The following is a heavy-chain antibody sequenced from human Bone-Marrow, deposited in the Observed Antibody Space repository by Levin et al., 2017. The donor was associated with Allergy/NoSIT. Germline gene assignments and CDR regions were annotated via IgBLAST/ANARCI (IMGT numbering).Heavy chain of an antibody. CDR1: GGSISSSNHY. Sequence: SETLSLTCTVSGGSISSSNHYWGWIRQPPGKGLEWIGSIYYSGSTYYNPSLKSRVTISVDTSKNQFSLKLSSVTATDTAVYYCARRLGGSSLHYWGQGTLVTVSS. D-gene: IGHD7-27*01. J-gene: IGHJ4*02. CDR2: IYYSGST. CDR3: ARRLGGSSLHY. V-gene: IGHV4-39*01.